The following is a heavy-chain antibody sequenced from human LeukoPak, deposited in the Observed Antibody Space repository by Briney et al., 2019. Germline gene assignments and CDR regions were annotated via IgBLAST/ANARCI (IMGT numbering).Heavy chain of an antibody. V-gene: IGHV4-34*01. Sequence: SETLSLTCAVYGGSFSGYYWSWIRQPPGKGLERIGEINHSGSTNYNPSLKSRVTISVDTSKNQFSLKLSSVTAADTAVYYCARGGDWGGVDYWGQGTLVTVSS. CDR2: INHSGST. CDR1: GGSFSGYY. D-gene: IGHD2-21*02. J-gene: IGHJ4*02. CDR3: ARGGDWGGVDY.